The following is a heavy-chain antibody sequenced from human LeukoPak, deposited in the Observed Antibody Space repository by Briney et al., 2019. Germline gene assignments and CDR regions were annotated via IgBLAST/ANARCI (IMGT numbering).Heavy chain of an antibody. CDR1: GFPLSSYA. Sequence: GGSLRLSCAVSGFPLSSYAMSWVRQAPGKGLEWVSATSSSDAGTYYADSVRGRFTISRDNSKNTLYLQMNSLRAEDTAVYYCAKEIWPTVTTPGHTHFDYWGQGTLVTVSS. D-gene: IGHD4-17*01. J-gene: IGHJ4*02. CDR3: AKEIWPTVTTPGHTHFDY. CDR2: TSSSDAGT. V-gene: IGHV3-23*01.